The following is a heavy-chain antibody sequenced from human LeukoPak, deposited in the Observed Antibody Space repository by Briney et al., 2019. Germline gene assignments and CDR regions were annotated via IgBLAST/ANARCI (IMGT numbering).Heavy chain of an antibody. CDR1: GGSINNGGYY. J-gene: IGHJ6*03. Sequence: SETLSLTCTVSGGSINNGGYYWSWIRQHPGKGLEWIGYIYYSGSSYYNPSLKSRVTISVDTSKNQFSLKLNSVTAADTAVYYCARVPRYYDFWSGHRDYYYMDVWGKGTTVTVSS. CDR3: ARVPRYYDFWSGHRDYYYMDV. CDR2: IYYSGSS. D-gene: IGHD3-3*01. V-gene: IGHV4-30-4*01.